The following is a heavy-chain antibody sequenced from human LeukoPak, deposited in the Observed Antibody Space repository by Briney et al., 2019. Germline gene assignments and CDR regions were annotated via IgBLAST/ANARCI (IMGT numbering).Heavy chain of an antibody. CDR3: ASSTPYSSSWYYFDY. J-gene: IGHJ4*02. CDR2: IYYSGST. V-gene: IGHV4-59*08. D-gene: IGHD6-13*01. CDR1: GASISSYN. Sequence: PSETLSLTCTASGASISSYNWSWFRQPPGKGLEWIGYIYYSGSTNYNPSLKSRVTISVDTSKNQFSLKLSSVTAADTAVYYCASSTPYSSSWYYFDYWGQGTLVTVSS.